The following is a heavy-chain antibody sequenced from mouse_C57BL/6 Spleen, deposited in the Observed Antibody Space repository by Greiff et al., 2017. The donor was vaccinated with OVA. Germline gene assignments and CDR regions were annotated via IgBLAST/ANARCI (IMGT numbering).Heavy chain of an antibody. CDR2: IYPGDGDT. J-gene: IGHJ4*01. CDR3: AKDYGSSPYYAMDY. CDR1: GYAFSSYW. V-gene: IGHV1-80*01. D-gene: IGHD1-1*01. Sequence: QVQLQQSGAELVKPGASVKISCKASGYAFSSYWMNWVKQRPGKGLEWIGQIYPGDGDTNYNGKFKGKAKLTDDKSSSTAYMQLSILTSEDSAVDFCAKDYGSSPYYAMDYWGQGTSVTVSS.